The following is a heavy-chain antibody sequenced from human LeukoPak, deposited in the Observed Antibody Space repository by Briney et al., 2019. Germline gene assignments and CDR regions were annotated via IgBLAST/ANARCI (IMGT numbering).Heavy chain of an antibody. Sequence: GGSLRLSCAASGFTFSSYSMNWVRQAPGKGLEWVSSISSSSSYIYYAESVKGRFTISRDNAKNSLYLQMNSLRAEDTAVYYCARGDSSGYYCPYWGQGTLVTVSS. J-gene: IGHJ4*02. CDR3: ARGDSSGYYCPY. CDR1: GFTFSSYS. D-gene: IGHD3-22*01. CDR2: ISSSSSYI. V-gene: IGHV3-21*01.